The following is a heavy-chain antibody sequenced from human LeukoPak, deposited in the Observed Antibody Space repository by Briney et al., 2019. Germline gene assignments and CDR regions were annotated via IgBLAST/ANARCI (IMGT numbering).Heavy chain of an antibody. CDR2: IKQDGSEK. D-gene: IGHD6-19*01. J-gene: IGHJ4*02. CDR3: TRALYSSGYYVDF. Sequence: PGGSLRLSCAASGFTFSNYWMSWVRQAPGKGLEWAANIKQDGSEKYYVDSVKGRFTISRDNAKNSLYLQMNSLKTEDTAVYYCTRALYSSGYYVDFWGQGTLVTVSS. V-gene: IGHV3-7*03. CDR1: GFTFSNYW.